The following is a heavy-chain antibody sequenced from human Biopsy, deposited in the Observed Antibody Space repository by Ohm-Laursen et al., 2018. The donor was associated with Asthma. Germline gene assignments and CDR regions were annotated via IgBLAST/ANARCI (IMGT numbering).Heavy chain of an antibody. CDR3: VRGSSSWHHGPFHYYYGLDV. J-gene: IGHJ6*02. CDR1: SGSGGYMRSGNYY. CDR2: IYYSGTT. V-gene: IGHV4-39*01. Sequence: ETLSLTWSLSSGSGGYMRSGNYYWGWIRQPPGKGLEWIGSIYYSGTTYYNPSLESRVTVSADTSKNQFSLKLTSVTAADTAVYYCVRGSSSWHHGPFHYYYGLDVWGQGTTATVSS. D-gene: IGHD6-13*01.